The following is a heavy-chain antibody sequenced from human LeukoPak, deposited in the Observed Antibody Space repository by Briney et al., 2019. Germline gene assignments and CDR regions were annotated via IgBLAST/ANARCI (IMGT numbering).Heavy chain of an antibody. CDR3: AKDNGHGDPYSNYGMDV. D-gene: IGHD4-17*01. V-gene: IGHV3-9*01. CDR1: GFTFDSYA. J-gene: IGHJ6*02. Sequence: GGSLRLSCEASGFTFDSYAMHWGRQAPGKGLEWVSGMSWNGGSIGYADSVKGRFTIFSDNAKNTLYLQMNSLRAVDTAWYYCAKDNGHGDPYSNYGMDVWGQGTTVTVSS. CDR2: MSWNGGSI.